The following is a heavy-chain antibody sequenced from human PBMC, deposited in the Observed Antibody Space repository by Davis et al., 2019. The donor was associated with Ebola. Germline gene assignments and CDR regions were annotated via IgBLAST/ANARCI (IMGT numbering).Heavy chain of an antibody. CDR3: ARATNYDVLTGTSSYYFDY. Sequence: ASVKVSCKSSGYTFTSYGLVWVRQAPGLGLEWMGWISGFNTNTNFAQKFQGRVTVSKDTSTNTAYMDLRSLTSDDTAIYYWARATNYDVLTGTSSYYFDYWGQGTLVTVSS. V-gene: IGHV1-18*04. CDR2: ISGFNTNT. D-gene: IGHD3-9*01. J-gene: IGHJ4*02. CDR1: GYTFTSYG.